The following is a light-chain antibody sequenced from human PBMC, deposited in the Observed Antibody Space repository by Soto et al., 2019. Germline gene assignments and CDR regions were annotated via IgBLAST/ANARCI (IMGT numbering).Light chain of an antibody. V-gene: IGKV1-5*01. CDR2: DVS. Sequence: DIPMTQSPSTLSASIGDTVTLTCRASQSLTGRLAWYQQKPGRPPKLLIYDVSILENGVPSRFSGSDSGTDFTLTISSLRPDDFATFYCPQYKVYPYTFGQGTRLDI. CDR1: QSLTGR. CDR3: PQYKVYPYT. J-gene: IGKJ2*01.